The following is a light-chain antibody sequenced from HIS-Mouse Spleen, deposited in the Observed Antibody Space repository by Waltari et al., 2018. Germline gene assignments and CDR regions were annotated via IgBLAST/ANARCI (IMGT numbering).Light chain of an antibody. CDR2: RNN. CDR3: AAWDDSLSGPV. J-gene: IGLJ3*02. Sequence: QSVLTQPPSASGTPGQTVTIPCSGSSSNIGRNYVSWYQQLPGTAPKLLIYRNNQRPSGVPDRCSGSKSGTSASLAISGLRSEDEADYYCAAWDDSLSGPVFGGGTKLTVL. V-gene: IGLV1-47*01. CDR1: SSNIGRNY.